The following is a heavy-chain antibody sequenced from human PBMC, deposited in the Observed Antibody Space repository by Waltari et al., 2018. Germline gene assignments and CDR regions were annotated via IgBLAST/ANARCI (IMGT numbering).Heavy chain of an antibody. CDR3: ASNYYDSSGYGY. CDR1: GFTFSSYS. J-gene: IGHJ4*02. CDR2: IYSGGST. D-gene: IGHD3-22*01. Sequence: EVQLLESGGGLVQPGGSLGLSCAASGFTFSSYSMSWVRQAPGKGLEWVSVIYSGGSTYYADSVKGRFTISRDNSKNTLYLQMNSLRAEDTAVYYCASNYYDSSGYGYWGQGTLVTVSS. V-gene: IGHV3-66*01.